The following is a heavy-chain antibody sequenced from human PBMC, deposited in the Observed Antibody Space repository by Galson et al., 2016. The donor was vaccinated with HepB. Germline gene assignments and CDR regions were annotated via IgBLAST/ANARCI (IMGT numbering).Heavy chain of an antibody. Sequence: TLSLTCSVSGGSISSGGYSWSWIRQHPGKGLEWIGYIFYSGSSYYNPSLKSRVTISVDTSKNQFYLKLSSVTAADTAVYHCTSGLVRGVISFWGQGFLVSVSS. CDR2: IFYSGSS. V-gene: IGHV4-31*03. CDR1: GGSISSGGYS. D-gene: IGHD3-10*01. CDR3: TSGLVRGVISF. J-gene: IGHJ4*02.